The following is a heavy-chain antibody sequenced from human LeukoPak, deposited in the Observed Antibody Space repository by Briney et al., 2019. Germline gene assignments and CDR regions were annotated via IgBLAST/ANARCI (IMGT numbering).Heavy chain of an antibody. D-gene: IGHD3-22*01. CDR3: ARVVFHWEVVTDYYYMDV. V-gene: IGHV4-38-2*02. J-gene: IGHJ6*03. CDR1: GYSISSGYY. Sequence: SETLSLTCTVSGYSISSGYYWGWLRQPPGKGLEWIGSIYHSGSTYYNPSLKSRVTISVDTSKIQFSLKLSSVPAADTAVYYCARVVFHWEVVTDYYYMDVWGKGTTVTVSS. CDR2: IYHSGST.